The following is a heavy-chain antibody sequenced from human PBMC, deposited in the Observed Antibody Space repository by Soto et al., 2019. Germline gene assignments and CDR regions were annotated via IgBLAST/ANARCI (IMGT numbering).Heavy chain of an antibody. CDR2: MNPNSGNT. D-gene: IGHD6-19*01. V-gene: IGHV1-8*01. J-gene: IGHJ6*02. CDR3: ARAVAGTWVYYYYGMDV. CDR1: GYTFTSYD. Sequence: ASVKVSCTASGYTFTSYDSTWVRQATGQGLEWMGWMNPNSGNTGYAQKFQGRVTMTRDTSISTAYMELSSLRSEDTAVYYCARAVAGTWVYYYYGMDVWGQGTTVTVSS.